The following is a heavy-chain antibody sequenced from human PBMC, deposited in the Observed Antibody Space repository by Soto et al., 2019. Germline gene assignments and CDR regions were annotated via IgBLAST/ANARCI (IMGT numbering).Heavy chain of an antibody. CDR2: IYYSGST. CDR3: ARHRARNGFDP. J-gene: IGHJ5*02. CDR1: GGSISSSSYY. V-gene: IGHV4-39*01. Sequence: QLQLQESGPGLVKPSETLSLTCIVSGGSISSSSYYWGWIRQPPGKGLEWIGSIYYSGSTYYNPSLKSRVTMSVDTSKNQFSLKLSSVTAADTAVFYGARHRARNGFDPWGQGTLVTVSS. D-gene: IGHD6-6*01.